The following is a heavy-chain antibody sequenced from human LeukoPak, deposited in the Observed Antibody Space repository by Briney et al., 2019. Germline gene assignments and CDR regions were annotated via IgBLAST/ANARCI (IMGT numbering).Heavy chain of an antibody. J-gene: IGHJ4*02. D-gene: IGHD3-10*01. V-gene: IGHV3-48*02. CDR3: ARHCYGSGSVDY. Sequence: GGSLRLSCAASGFTFSSYSMNWVRQAPGKGLEWISYITSSSSSIHYADSVKGRFTVSRDNAKNSVYLQMNSLRDEDTAVYYCARHCYGSGSVDYWGQGTLVTVSS. CDR1: GFTFSSYS. CDR2: ITSSSSSI.